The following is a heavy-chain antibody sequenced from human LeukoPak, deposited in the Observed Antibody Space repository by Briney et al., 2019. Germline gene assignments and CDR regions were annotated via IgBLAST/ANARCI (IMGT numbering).Heavy chain of an antibody. CDR3: ARWQGRRYYYYYYMDV. J-gene: IGHJ6*03. D-gene: IGHD3-10*01. CDR1: GGTFSSYA. CDR2: IIPIFGTA. Sequence: VASVKVSCKASGGTFSSYAISWVRQAPGQGLEWMGGIIPIFGTANYAQKFQGRVTMTTDTSTSTAYMELRSLRSDDTAVYYCARWQGRRYYYYYYMDVWGKGTTVTVSS. V-gene: IGHV1-69*05.